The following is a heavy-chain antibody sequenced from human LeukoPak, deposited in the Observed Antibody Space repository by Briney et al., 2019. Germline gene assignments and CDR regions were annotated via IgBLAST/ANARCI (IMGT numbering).Heavy chain of an antibody. CDR3: AKDIKILWSDYVFDY. J-gene: IGHJ4*02. V-gene: IGHV3-30*02. CDR1: GFTFSSYG. CDR2: IRYDGSNK. D-gene: IGHD3-16*01. Sequence: PGGSLRLSCAASGFTFSSYGMHWVRQAPGKGLEWVAFIRYDGSNKYYADSVKGRFTISRDNSKNTLYLQMNSLRAEDTAVYYCAKDIKILWSDYVFDYWGQGTLVTVSS.